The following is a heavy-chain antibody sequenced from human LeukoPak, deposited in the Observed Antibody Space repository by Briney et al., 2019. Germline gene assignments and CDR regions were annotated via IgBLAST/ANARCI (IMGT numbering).Heavy chain of an antibody. D-gene: IGHD1-26*01. V-gene: IGHV3-7*01. CDR2: INQDGSDK. CDR3: VGADLWLGEGAAHFDY. J-gene: IGHJ4*02. Sequence: GRSLRLSCIGSEFTFNKYWMNWVRQAPGQGLEWVANINQDGSDKNYVDSVKGRFTISRDNAKSSFYLQMNSLRVEDSGVYYCVGADLWLGEGAAHFDYWGQGPLVTVSS. CDR1: EFTFNKYW.